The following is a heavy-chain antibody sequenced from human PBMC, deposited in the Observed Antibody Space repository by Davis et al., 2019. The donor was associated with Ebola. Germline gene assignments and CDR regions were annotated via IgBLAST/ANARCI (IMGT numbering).Heavy chain of an antibody. V-gene: IGHV3-21*06. J-gene: IGHJ6*02. CDR1: GFTFSSYG. CDR3: AREREQQLVHYYYGLDV. Sequence: PGGSLRLSCAASGFTFSSYGMNWVRQAPGKGLEWVSCISSSSSYIYYADSVKGRFTLSRDNAKNSVYLQMNSLRAEDTAVYYCAREREQQLVHYYYGLDVWGLGTTVTVSS. CDR2: ISSSSSYI. D-gene: IGHD6-13*01.